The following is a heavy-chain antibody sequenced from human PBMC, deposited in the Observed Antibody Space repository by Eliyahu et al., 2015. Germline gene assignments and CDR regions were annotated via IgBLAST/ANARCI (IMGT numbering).Heavy chain of an antibody. CDR2: INPSHGDS. Sequence: QVQLVQSGAEVRKPGASVKVSCKASGYSFPDYYIPWVRQAPGQGLEWVGWINPSHGDSNYAQKFQGRVTMTRDTSTSTVHMELNSLRSDDTAVYYCARDGLWSNNWFDTWGQGTVVTVSS. D-gene: IGHD3-3*01. J-gene: IGHJ5*02. V-gene: IGHV1-2*02. CDR3: ARDGLWSNNWFDT. CDR1: GYSFPDYY.